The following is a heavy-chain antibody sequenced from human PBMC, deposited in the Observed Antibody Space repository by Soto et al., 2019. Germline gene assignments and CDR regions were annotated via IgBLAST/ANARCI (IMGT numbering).Heavy chain of an antibody. Sequence: QVQLVQSGAEVKKPGASVKVSCKASGYTFTSYGISWVRQAPGQGLEWMGWISAYNGNTNYAQKLQGRVTMTTDTAPRTAYMELRSLGYDDTAVYYCERGQWLVDYWGQGTLVTVSS. CDR1: GYTFTSYG. D-gene: IGHD6-19*01. CDR3: ERGQWLVDY. V-gene: IGHV1-18*01. CDR2: ISAYNGNT. J-gene: IGHJ4*02.